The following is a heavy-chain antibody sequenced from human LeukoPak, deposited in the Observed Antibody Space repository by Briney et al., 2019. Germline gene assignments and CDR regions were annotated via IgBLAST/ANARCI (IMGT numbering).Heavy chain of an antibody. CDR2: IKQDGSEK. V-gene: IGHV3-7*03. CDR1: GFTFSSYA. CDR3: AGDTPITMVPGLA. D-gene: IGHD3-10*01. J-gene: IGHJ5*02. Sequence: GGSLRLSCAASGFTFSSYAMSWVRQAPGKGLEWVANIKQDGSEKYYVDSVKGRFTISRDNAKNSLYLQMNSLRAEDTAVYYCAGDTPITMVPGLAWGQGTLVTVSS.